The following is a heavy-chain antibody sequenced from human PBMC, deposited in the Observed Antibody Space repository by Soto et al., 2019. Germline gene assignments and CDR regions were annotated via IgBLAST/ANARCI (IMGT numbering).Heavy chain of an antibody. CDR2: ISATGGST. D-gene: IGHD2-15*01. J-gene: IGHJ4*02. CDR3: AKAESCSSGGCFAIFDY. V-gene: IGHV3-23*01. CDR1: GFTFRNFA. Sequence: PGGSLRLSCAASGFTFRNFAVSWVRRAPGRVLEWVSSISATGGSTYYADSVKGRFTISRDNSKSVLYLQISSLRAEDSAIYYCAKAESCSSGGCFAIFDYWGQGAPVTVSS.